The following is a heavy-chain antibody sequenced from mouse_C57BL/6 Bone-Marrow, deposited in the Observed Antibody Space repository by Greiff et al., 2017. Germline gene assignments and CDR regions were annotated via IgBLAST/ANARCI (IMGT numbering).Heavy chain of an antibody. J-gene: IGHJ4*01. CDR2: IRNKANGYTT. D-gene: IGHD6-5*01. Sequence: EVKVVESGGGLVQPGASLRLSCAASGFTFTDYYMSWVRQPPGKAPEWLALIRNKANGYTTEYTASVKGQFTISRDNSQNILYLQMNTLRAEDSSTYYCVKASSCYAYAMDYWGQGTSVTVSS. CDR1: GFTFTDYY. V-gene: IGHV7-4*01. CDR3: VKASSCYAYAMDY.